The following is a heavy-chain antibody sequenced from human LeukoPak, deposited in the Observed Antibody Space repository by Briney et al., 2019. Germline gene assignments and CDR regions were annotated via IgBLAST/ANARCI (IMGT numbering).Heavy chain of an antibody. CDR1: GGTFSSYA. CDR2: IIPILGIA. CDR3: AKTIRDIVVVLAFDI. J-gene: IGHJ3*02. D-gene: IGHD2-21*01. V-gene: IGHV1-69*04. Sequence: SVKVSCKASGGTFSSYAISWVRQAPGQGLEWVGRIIPILGIANYAQKFQGRVTITADKSTSTAYMELSSLRSEDTAVYYCAKTIRDIVVVLAFDIWGQGTMVTVSS.